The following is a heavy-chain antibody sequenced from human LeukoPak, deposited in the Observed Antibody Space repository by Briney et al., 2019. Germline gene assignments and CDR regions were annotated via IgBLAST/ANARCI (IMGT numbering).Heavy chain of an antibody. CDR3: ARDGDDGYSDY. D-gene: IGHD5-24*01. CDR2: IIPIFGTA. V-gene: IGHV1-69*06. J-gene: IGHJ4*02. Sequence: SVKVSCKASGGTFSSYAISWVRQAPGQGLEWMGGIIPIFGTANYAQKFQGRVTITADKFTSTAYMEVSSLRSEDTAVYYCARDGDDGYSDYWGQGTLVTVSS. CDR1: GGTFSSYA.